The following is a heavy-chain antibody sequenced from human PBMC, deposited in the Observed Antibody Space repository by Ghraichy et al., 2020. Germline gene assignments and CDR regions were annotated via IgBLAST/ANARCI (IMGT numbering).Heavy chain of an antibody. J-gene: IGHJ4*02. V-gene: IGHV3-43D*04. CDR3: AKGPHYYDSSGYLPFDY. Sequence: GVLNISCAASGFTFDDYAMHWVRQAPGKGLEWVSLISWDGGSTYYADSVKGRFTISRDNSKNSLYLQMNSLRAEDTALYYCAKGPHYYDSSGYLPFDYWGQGTLVTVSS. CDR2: ISWDGGST. D-gene: IGHD3-22*01. CDR1: GFTFDDYA.